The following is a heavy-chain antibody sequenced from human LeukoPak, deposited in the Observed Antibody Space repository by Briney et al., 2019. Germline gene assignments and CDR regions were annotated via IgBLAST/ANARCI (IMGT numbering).Heavy chain of an antibody. CDR3: AREKTEIFATWFDP. J-gene: IGHJ5*02. Sequence: GGSLRLSCAASGFTFSSYWMSWVRQAPGKGLEWVANMRQDGSDKYYVDSVKGRFTISRDNAKNSLYLQMNSLRAEDTAVYYCAREKTEIFATWFDPWGQGTLVTVSS. V-gene: IGHV3-7*03. CDR2: MRQDGSDK. D-gene: IGHD3-3*01. CDR1: GFTFSSYW.